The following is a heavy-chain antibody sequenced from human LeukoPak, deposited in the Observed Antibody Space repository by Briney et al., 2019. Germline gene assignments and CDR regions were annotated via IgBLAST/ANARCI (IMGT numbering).Heavy chain of an antibody. CDR2: IKEDGSEK. CDR3: ARDESFAGDFPY. V-gene: IGHV3-7*01. CDR1: GFTFSRSW. J-gene: IGHJ4*02. Sequence: PRRSLRLSCAASGFTFSRSWMSWVRQAPGKGLEWVANIKEDGSEKYYVDSVKGRFTISRDNAKNSRYLQMNRLRDAKTAVCYCARDESFAGDFPYWGQGTLVTVSS. D-gene: IGHD4-17*01.